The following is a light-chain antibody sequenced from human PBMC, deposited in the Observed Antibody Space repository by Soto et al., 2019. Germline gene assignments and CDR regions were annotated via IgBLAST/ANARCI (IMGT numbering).Light chain of an antibody. CDR3: QHYNTYSLWT. Sequence: DIPMTQSPSTLSASVGDRVTITCRASQNIGTWLAWFQQKPGKAPKFLIYDASSLESGAPSRFSGSGSGTEFTLTISSLQPDDFATYYCQHYNTYSLWTFGQGTKVEIK. V-gene: IGKV1-5*01. CDR2: DAS. J-gene: IGKJ1*01. CDR1: QNIGTW.